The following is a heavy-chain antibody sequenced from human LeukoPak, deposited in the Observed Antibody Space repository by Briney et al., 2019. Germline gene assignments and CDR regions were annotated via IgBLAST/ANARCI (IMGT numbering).Heavy chain of an antibody. CDR2: IYYSGST. CDR3: AFRSGYYQPVDV. D-gene: IGHD3-22*01. V-gene: IGHV4-39*01. CDR1: GGSISSSSYY. Sequence: PSETLSLTCTVSGGSISSSSYYWGWIRQPPGKGLEWIGSIYYSGSTYYNLSLKSRVTISVDTSKNQFSLKLSSVTAADTAVYYCAFRSGYYQPVDVWGKGTTVTVSS. J-gene: IGHJ6*04.